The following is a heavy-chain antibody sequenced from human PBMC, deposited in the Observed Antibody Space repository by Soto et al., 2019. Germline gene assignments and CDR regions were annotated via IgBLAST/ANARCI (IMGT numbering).Heavy chain of an antibody. CDR3: VKVSTFYDISHGYYSTNFFDP. CDR2: ISSDGDIT. D-gene: IGHD3-9*01. CDR1: GFTFSEYS. J-gene: IGHJ5*02. Sequence: GGSLRLSCSASGFTFSEYSMHWVRQAPGKGLQYVSTISSDGDITYYADSVKGRFTISRDNSKNTLYLQMNSLRPEDTAVYYCVKVSTFYDISHGYYSTNFFDPWGQGTLVTVSS. V-gene: IGHV3-64D*06.